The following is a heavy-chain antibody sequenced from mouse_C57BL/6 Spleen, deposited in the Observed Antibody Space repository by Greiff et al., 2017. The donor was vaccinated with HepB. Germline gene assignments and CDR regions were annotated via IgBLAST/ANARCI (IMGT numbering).Heavy chain of an antibody. CDR2: ISSGGSYT. V-gene: IGHV5-6*01. Sequence: EVKLMESGGDLVKPGGSLKLSCAASGFTFSSYGMSWVRQTPDKRLEWVATISSGGSYTYYPDSVKGRFTISRDNAKNTLYLQMSSLKSEDTAMYYCARHEGRLFDYGGQGTTLTVSS. CDR3: ARHEGRLFDY. D-gene: IGHD2-12*01. J-gene: IGHJ2*01. CDR1: GFTFSSYG.